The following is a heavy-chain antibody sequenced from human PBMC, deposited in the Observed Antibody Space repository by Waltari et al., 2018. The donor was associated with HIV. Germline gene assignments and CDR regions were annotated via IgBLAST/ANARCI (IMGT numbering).Heavy chain of an antibody. D-gene: IGHD2-2*01. CDR3: ARGDSAAGTDY. CDR2: IYYTGST. J-gene: IGHJ4*02. CDR1: GGSISSRSYY. V-gene: IGHV4-39*07. Sequence: QLQLQASGPGLVKPSETLSLTCTVSGGSISSRSYYWGWIRQPPGKGLEWIGSIYYTGSTYYNPSLKSRVTISVDTSKNQFSLKLSSVTAADTAVYYCARGDSAAGTDYWGQGTLVTVSS.